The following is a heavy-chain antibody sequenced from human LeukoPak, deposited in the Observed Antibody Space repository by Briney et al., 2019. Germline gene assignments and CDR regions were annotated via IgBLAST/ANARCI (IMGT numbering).Heavy chain of an antibody. CDR1: GYTLTELS. CDR3: ATPEALQYSGSYGGLGY. D-gene: IGHD1-26*01. V-gene: IGHV1-46*01. CDR2: INPSGGST. J-gene: IGHJ4*02. Sequence: GASVKVSCKVSGYTLTELSMHWVRQAPGQGLEWMGIINPSGGSTSYAQKFQGRVTMTRDTSTSTVYMELSSLRSEDTAVYYCATPEALQYSGSYGGLGYWGQGTLVTVSS.